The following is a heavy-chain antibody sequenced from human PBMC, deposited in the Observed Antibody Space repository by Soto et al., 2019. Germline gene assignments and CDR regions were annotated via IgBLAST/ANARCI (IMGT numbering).Heavy chain of an antibody. CDR1: GYTFTSYY. CDR3: TRDQADFGSGKNNCFAP. V-gene: IGHV1-46*01. CDR2: INPSGGST. Sequence: ASVKVSCKASGYTFTSYYMHWVRQAPGQGLEWMGIINPSGGSTSYAQKFQGRVTMTRDTSTSTVYMELSSLRSEDTAVYYCTRDQADFGSGKNNCFAPGGRGTRVTVSS. D-gene: IGHD3-3*01. J-gene: IGHJ5*02.